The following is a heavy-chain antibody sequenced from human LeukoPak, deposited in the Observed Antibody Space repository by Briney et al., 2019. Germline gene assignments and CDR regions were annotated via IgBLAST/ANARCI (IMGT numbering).Heavy chain of an antibody. Sequence: PSETLSLTCAVYGGSFSGYYWSWIRQPPGKGLEWIGEINHSGSTNYNPSLKSRVTISVDTSKNRFSLKLSPVTAADTAVYYCARDPPTFDAFDIWGQGTMVTVSS. D-gene: IGHD3-16*01. CDR1: GGSFSGYY. CDR3: ARDPPTFDAFDI. J-gene: IGHJ3*02. V-gene: IGHV4-34*01. CDR2: INHSGST.